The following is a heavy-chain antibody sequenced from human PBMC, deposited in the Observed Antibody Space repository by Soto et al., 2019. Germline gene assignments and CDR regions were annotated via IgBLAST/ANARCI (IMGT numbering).Heavy chain of an antibody. CDR1: GFTVSSNY. Sequence: TGGSLRLSCAASGFTVSSNYMSWVRQAPGKGLEWVSVIYSGGSTYYADSVKGRFTISRDNSKNTLYLQMNSLRAEDTAVYYCARLVGDYYYYMDVWGKGTTVTVSS. CDR3: ARLVGDYYYYMDV. D-gene: IGHD2-15*01. J-gene: IGHJ6*03. CDR2: IYSGGST. V-gene: IGHV3-66*01.